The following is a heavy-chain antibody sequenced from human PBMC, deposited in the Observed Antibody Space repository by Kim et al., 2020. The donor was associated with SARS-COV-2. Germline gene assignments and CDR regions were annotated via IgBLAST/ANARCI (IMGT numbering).Heavy chain of an antibody. V-gene: IGHV4-59*08. J-gene: IGHJ4*02. Sequence: SETLSLTCTVSGGSISSYYWSWIRQPPGKGLEWIGYIYYSGSTNYNPSLKSRVTISVDTSKNQFSLKLSSVTAADTAVYYCARHFYDSSGYCHFDYWVQG. CDR1: GGSISSYY. CDR3: ARHFYDSSGYCHFDY. CDR2: IYYSGST. D-gene: IGHD3-22*01.